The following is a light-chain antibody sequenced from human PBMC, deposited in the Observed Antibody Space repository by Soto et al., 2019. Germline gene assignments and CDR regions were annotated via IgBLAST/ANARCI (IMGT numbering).Light chain of an antibody. CDR3: ASYISSSTSYV. J-gene: IGLJ1*01. V-gene: IGLV2-14*01. Sequence: QAVVTQPASVSGSPGQSIAISCTGTSSDVGGYNYVSWYQQHPGKAPKLMIYDVSNRPSGVSNRFSGSKSGNTASLTISGLQAEDESDYYCASYISSSTSYVFGTGTKLTVL. CDR2: DVS. CDR1: SSDVGGYNY.